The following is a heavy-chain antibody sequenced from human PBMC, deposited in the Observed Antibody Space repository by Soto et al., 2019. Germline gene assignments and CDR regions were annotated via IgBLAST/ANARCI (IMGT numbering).Heavy chain of an antibody. Sequence: QVQLVQSGAEVKKPGASVKVSCKSSGYRFTQYVIHWVRQAPGQRLEWMGWIGAGDGKTYYSQNFQGRVTITKDTSASTAYMELSSLISEDTAVYYCVSEYASDTGVHLEFWGQGTLVTVSS. CDR3: VSEYASDTGVHLEF. D-gene: IGHD2-8*02. V-gene: IGHV1-3*01. CDR2: IGAGDGKT. CDR1: GYRFTQYV. J-gene: IGHJ4*02.